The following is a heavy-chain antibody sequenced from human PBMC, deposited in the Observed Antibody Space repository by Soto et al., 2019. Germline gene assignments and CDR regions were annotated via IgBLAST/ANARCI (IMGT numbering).Heavy chain of an antibody. CDR2: IYPGDSDT. Sequence: GESLKISCKGSGYSFTTYWIGWVRQMPGKGLEWMGIIYPGDSDTRYSPSFQGQVTISADKSISTAYLQWSSLKASDTAMYYCARQYYYGSGSPPHAFDIWGQGTMVTVSS. J-gene: IGHJ3*02. V-gene: IGHV5-51*01. CDR1: GYSFTTYW. CDR3: ARQYYYGSGSPPHAFDI. D-gene: IGHD3-10*01.